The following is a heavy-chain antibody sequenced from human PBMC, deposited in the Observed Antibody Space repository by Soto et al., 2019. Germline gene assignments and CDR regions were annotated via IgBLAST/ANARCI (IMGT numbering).Heavy chain of an antibody. CDR2: INHSGST. CDR1: GGSFSGYY. CDR3: ARVAVSGFDP. Sequence: PSETLSLTCAVYGGSFSGYYWSWIRQPPGKGLEWIGEINHSGSTNYNPFLKSRVTISVDTSKNQFSLKLSSVTAADTAVYYCARVAVSGFDPWGQGTLVTVSS. V-gene: IGHV4-34*01. J-gene: IGHJ5*02.